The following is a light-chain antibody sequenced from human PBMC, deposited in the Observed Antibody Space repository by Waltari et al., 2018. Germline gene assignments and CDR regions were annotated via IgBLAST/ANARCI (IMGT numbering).Light chain of an antibody. CDR2: DVS. CDR3: QQRYSWPLT. Sequence: EIVLTQSPATLSLSPGERATLSCWASQIVRTYLAWYQQKPGQAPRLFISDVSNRATGIPAMFSGSGSGTDFTLTISSLEPEDFAIYYCQQRYSWPLTFGGGTKVEIK. J-gene: IGKJ4*01. V-gene: IGKV3-11*01. CDR1: QIVRTY.